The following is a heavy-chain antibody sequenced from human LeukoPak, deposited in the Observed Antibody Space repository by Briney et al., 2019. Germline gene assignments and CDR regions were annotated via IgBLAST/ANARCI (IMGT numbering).Heavy chain of an antibody. CDR3: AISQSYYYDSSGGSEYFQH. Sequence: ASVKVSCKASGGTFSSYAISWVRQVPGQGLEWMGGIIPIFGTANYVQKFQGRVTITADESTSTAYMELSSRRSEDTAVYYCAISQSYYYDSSGGSEYFQHWGQGTLVTVSS. V-gene: IGHV1-69*01. CDR1: GGTFSSYA. CDR2: IIPIFGTA. D-gene: IGHD3-22*01. J-gene: IGHJ1*01.